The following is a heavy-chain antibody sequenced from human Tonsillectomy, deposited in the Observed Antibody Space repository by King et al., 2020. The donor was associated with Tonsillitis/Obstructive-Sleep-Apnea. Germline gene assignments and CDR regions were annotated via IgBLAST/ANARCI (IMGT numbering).Heavy chain of an antibody. CDR2: ISGSGGST. Sequence: VQLVESGGGLVQPGGSLRLSCAASGFTFSSYAMSWVRQAPGKGLEWVSAISGSGGSTYYADSVKGRFTISRDNSNNTLYLQMNSLRAEDTAVYYCAKDSAKYDFWSGYYKGAGAFDIWGQGTMVTVSS. CDR1: GFTFSSYA. D-gene: IGHD3-3*01. CDR3: AKDSAKYDFWSGYYKGAGAFDI. V-gene: IGHV3-23*04. J-gene: IGHJ3*02.